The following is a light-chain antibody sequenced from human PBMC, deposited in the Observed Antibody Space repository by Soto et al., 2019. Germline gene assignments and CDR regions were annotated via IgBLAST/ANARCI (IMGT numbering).Light chain of an antibody. CDR1: SSNIGDNP. V-gene: IGLV1-44*01. J-gene: IGLJ1*01. Sequence: QSVLTQPPSASGTPGQRITISCSGSSSNIGDNPVNWYQQLPGAAPKLLIYINDQRPSGVPDRFSGSKSGTSASLAISGLQPEDEADYYCAAWDDSLNALFGTGTKLT. CDR3: AAWDDSLNAL. CDR2: IND.